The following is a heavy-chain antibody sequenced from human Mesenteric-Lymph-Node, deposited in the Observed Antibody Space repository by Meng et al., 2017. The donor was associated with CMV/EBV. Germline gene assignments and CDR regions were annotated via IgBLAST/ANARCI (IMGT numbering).Heavy chain of an antibody. CDR1: GFTFGSYW. Sequence: GESLKISCAASGFTFGSYWMSWVRQAPGKGLAWVANINQDGSVKYYVDSVKGRFTISRDNAKNSLYLQMNSLRAEDTAVYYCAKDFSYSSSWYDKNYYYYGMDVWGQGATVTVSS. CDR2: INQDGSVK. V-gene: IGHV3-7*03. CDR3: AKDFSYSSSWYDKNYYYYGMDV. D-gene: IGHD6-13*01. J-gene: IGHJ6*02.